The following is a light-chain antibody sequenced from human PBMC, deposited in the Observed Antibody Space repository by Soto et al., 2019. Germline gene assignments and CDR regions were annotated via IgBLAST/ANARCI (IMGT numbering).Light chain of an antibody. CDR1: SSDVGGYNY. V-gene: IGLV2-11*01. Sequence: QSALTQPRSVSGSPGQSVTISCTGTSSDVGGYNYVSWYQQHPGKAPKVMIYDVSERPSGVPDRFSGSKSGNTASLTISGLQAEDEAVYYCCSYAGSPKYVFGTGTQLTVL. CDR3: CSYAGSPKYV. CDR2: DVS. J-gene: IGLJ1*01.